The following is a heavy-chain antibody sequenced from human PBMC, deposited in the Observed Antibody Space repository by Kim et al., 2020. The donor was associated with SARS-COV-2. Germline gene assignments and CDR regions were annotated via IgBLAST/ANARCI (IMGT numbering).Heavy chain of an antibody. D-gene: IGHD3-10*01. V-gene: IGHV2-5*01. J-gene: IGHJ4*02. CDR2: K. Sequence: KRYSPSLKTRLTITKDTSKTQVVLTMTNMDPVDTATYYCAHSMTIRAFDYWGQGTLVTVSS. CDR3: AHSMTIRAFDY.